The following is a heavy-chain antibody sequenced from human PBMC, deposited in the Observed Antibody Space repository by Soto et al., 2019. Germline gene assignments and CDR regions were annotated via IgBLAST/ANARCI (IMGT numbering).Heavy chain of an antibody. CDR2: INPAGGAT. Sequence: HEHLVQSGAEVKRPGASLKVSCKASGYSFTGYYIHWVRQAPGQGLEWMGWINPAGGATNYAQNFQGRVTRTSDTSISTASMDLTSLTSDDTAVYYCARGDYGTGGYPFPYFDYWGQGTLVIVSS. J-gene: IGHJ4*02. V-gene: IGHV1-2*02. CDR3: ARGDYGTGGYPFPYFDY. D-gene: IGHD2-8*02. CDR1: GYSFTGYY.